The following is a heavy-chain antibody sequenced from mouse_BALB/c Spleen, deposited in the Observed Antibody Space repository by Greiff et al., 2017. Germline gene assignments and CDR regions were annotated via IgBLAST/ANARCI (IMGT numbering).Heavy chain of an antibody. Sequence: VQRVESGPGLVAPSQILSITCTVSGFSLTSYGVHWVRQPPGKGLEWLGVIWAGGSTNYNSALMSRLSISKDNAKSQVFLKMNSLQTDDTAMYYCARDQGSLLSGGGQGTLVTVSA. CDR1: GFSLTSYG. CDR3: ARDQGSLLSG. J-gene: IGHJ3*01. V-gene: IGHV2-9*02. CDR2: IWAGGST. D-gene: IGHD2-1*01.